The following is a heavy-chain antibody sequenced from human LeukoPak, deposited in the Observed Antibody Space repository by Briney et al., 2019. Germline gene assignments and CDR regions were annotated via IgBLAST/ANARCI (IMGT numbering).Heavy chain of an antibody. CDR2: IYHSGST. CDR3: ARSPSGGGKDAFDI. J-gene: IGHJ3*02. V-gene: IGHV4-30-2*01. CDR1: GGSISSGGYS. D-gene: IGHD2-2*01. Sequence: SQTLSLTCAVSGGSISSGGYSWSWIRQPPGKGLEWIGYIYHSGSTYYNPSLKSRVTISVDTSKNHFSLRLSSVTAADTAMYYCARSPSGGGKDAFDIWGQGTMVTVSS.